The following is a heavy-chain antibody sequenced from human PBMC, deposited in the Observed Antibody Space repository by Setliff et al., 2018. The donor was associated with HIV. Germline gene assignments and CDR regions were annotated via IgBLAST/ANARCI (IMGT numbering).Heavy chain of an antibody. D-gene: IGHD2-8*02. CDR2: IGGDNANI. J-gene: IGHJ5*02. CDR3: ARYAASGTGWFDP. V-gene: IGHV1-18*01. Sequence: ASVKVSCKASGYDFTAYAISWVRQAPGQGLEWMGRIGGDNANIKFAQSFQGRVTMTTDTSTNTAYLELTSLRSYDTAVYYCARYAASGTGWFDPWGQGTQVTVSS. CDR1: GYDFTAYA.